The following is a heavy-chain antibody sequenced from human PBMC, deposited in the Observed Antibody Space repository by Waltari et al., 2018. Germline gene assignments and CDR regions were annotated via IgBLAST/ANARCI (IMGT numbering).Heavy chain of an antibody. CDR2: VIPVFGTA. D-gene: IGHD5-18*01. CDR1: GGTFSRFA. J-gene: IGHJ6*02. Sequence: QVQLVQSGAEVKKPGSSVKVSCKASGGTFSRFALSWVRQAPGQGLEWMGGVIPVFGTANTEQNCQGRGTSFADESTSTAYMDLSSLRSEDTAVYYCATPGDTTTAHLYYYGMDVWGQGTTVTVSS. CDR3: ATPGDTTTAHLYYYGMDV. V-gene: IGHV1-69*01.